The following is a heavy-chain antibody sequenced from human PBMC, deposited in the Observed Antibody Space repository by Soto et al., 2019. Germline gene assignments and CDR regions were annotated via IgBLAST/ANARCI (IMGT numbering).Heavy chain of an antibody. V-gene: IGHV5-10-1*01. J-gene: IGHJ4*02. CDR3: ARQTAYYDGSGYYVY. CDR2: IDPSDSYS. CDR1: GYSFTNYW. Sequence: PGESLKISCKGSGYSFTNYWITWVRQMPGKGLEWMGRIDPSDSYSNYSPSFQGHVTISVDKSISTAYLQWSSLKASDTAIYYCARQTAYYDGSGYYVYWGQGTLVTVS. D-gene: IGHD3-22*01.